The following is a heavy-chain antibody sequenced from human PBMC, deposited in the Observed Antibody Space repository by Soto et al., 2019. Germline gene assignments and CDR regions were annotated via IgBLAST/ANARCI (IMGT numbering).Heavy chain of an antibody. J-gene: IGHJ5*02. V-gene: IGHV4-34*01. CDR2: INHSGST. Sequence: NPSETLSLTCAVYGGSFSGYYWSWIRQPPGKGLEWIGEINHSGSTNYNPSLKSRVTISVDTSKNQFSLKLSSVTAADTAVYYCARGDGSGSYSSRWFDPWGQGTLVT. CDR1: GGSFSGYY. D-gene: IGHD3-10*01. CDR3: ARGDGSGSYSSRWFDP.